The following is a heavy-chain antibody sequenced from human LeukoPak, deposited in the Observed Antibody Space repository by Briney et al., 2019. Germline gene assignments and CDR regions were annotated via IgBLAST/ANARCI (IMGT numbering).Heavy chain of an antibody. J-gene: IGHJ4*02. Sequence: SETLSLTCTVSGGSISSYYWSWIRQPPRKGLEWIGYIYYSGSTNYNPSLKSRVTISVDTSKNQFSLKLSSVTAADTAVYYCARGDFWSGYYNLNWGQGTLVTVSS. CDR2: IYYSGST. V-gene: IGHV4-59*01. CDR3: ARGDFWSGYYNLN. D-gene: IGHD3-3*01. CDR1: GGSISSYY.